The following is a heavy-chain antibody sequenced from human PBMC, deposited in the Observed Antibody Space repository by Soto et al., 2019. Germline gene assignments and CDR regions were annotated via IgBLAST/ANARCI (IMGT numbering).Heavy chain of an antibody. D-gene: IGHD3-3*02. CDR1: GYKFGSAW. CDR2: IKPGTSDI. V-gene: IGHV5-51*01. Sequence: GESLKISCKGVGYKFGSAWIGWVRQMPGKGLEWMGIIKPGTSDIRYSPSCRGHVTISADEAVSTAYLQWSSLKASDTAMYYCARQISRICDSWGQGSRVTVSS. CDR3: ARQISRICDS. J-gene: IGHJ4*02.